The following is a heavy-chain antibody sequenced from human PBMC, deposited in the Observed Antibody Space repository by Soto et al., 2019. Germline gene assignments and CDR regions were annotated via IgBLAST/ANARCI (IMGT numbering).Heavy chain of an antibody. D-gene: IGHD5-12*01. CDR3: ARDMVEMATPWRYYYYGMDV. CDR2: ISYDGSNK. CDR1: GFTFSSYA. Sequence: QVQLVESGGGVVQPGRSLRLSCAASGFTFSSYAMHWVRQAPGKGLEWVAVISYDGSNKYYADSVKGRFIISRDNSKNTLYLQMNSLRAEDTAVYYCARDMVEMATPWRYYYYGMDVWGQGTTVTVSS. J-gene: IGHJ6*02. V-gene: IGHV3-30-3*01.